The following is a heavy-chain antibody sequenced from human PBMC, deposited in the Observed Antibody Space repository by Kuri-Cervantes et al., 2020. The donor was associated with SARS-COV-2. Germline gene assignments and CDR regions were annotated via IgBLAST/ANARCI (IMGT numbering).Heavy chain of an antibody. D-gene: IGHD5-24*01. Sequence: LSLTCAASGFAFSSYAMHWVRQAPGKGLEWVALISYDGVNKFYADSVKGRFTISRDNSKYTLYLQMNSLRAEDTAVYYCGRVSWLQLWRRYSDSWGQGTLVTVSS. CDR1: GFAFSSYA. J-gene: IGHJ4*02. CDR2: ISYDGVNK. CDR3: GRVSWLQLWRRYSDS. V-gene: IGHV3-30-3*01.